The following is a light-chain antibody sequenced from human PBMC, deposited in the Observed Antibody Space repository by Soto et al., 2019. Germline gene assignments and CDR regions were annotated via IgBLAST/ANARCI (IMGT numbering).Light chain of an antibody. CDR1: QSIRNNY. Sequence: EIVLTQSPDTLSLSPGERATLSCRASQSIRNNYLAWYQQKPGQAPRFLIYDASSRANGIQDRFSGSGSGTDFTLTISRLEPEDFAVYYCQQYGNSPLTFGGGTKVEI. CDR3: QQYGNSPLT. V-gene: IGKV3-20*01. CDR2: DAS. J-gene: IGKJ4*01.